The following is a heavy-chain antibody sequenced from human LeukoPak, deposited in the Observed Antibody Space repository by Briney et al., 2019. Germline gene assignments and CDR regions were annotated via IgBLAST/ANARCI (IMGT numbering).Heavy chain of an antibody. CDR2: ISGGGDSA. Sequence: GGSLRLSCAASGFPFSDYAMTWVRQTPGKGLEWVSVISGGGDSADYADSMKGRFTISRDNSKNTLYLQMYSLRAEATALYYCAKLGWTGTICYANYWGQGTLVTVSS. D-gene: IGHD2-2*01. V-gene: IGHV3-23*01. CDR1: GFPFSDYA. J-gene: IGHJ4*02. CDR3: AKLGWTGTICYANY.